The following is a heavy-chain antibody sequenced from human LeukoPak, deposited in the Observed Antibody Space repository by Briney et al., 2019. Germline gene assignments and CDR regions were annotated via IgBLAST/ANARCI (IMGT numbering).Heavy chain of an antibody. D-gene: IGHD5-24*01. CDR1: GYTFTDYY. V-gene: IGHV1-2*02. CDR3: AGTCPRDGYNGPCY. Sequence: ASVKVSCKASGYTFTDYYIHWLRQAPGPGLESMGWINRNSGGTKSPQKFQGRVTMTRDTSISTVYMELSSLRSDDTAVYYCAGTCPRDGYNGPCYWGQGTLVTVSS. J-gene: IGHJ4*02. CDR2: INRNSGGT.